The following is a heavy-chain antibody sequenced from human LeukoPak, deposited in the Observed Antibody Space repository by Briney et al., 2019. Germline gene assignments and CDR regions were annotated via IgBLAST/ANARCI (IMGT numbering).Heavy chain of an antibody. CDR3: ARSQLTMIVVVGQGLDY. CDR1: GGSISSSSYY. J-gene: IGHJ4*02. D-gene: IGHD3-22*01. Sequence: SETLSLTCTVSGGSISSSSYYWGWIRQPPGKGLEWIGSIYYSGSTYYNPSLKSRVTISVDTSKNQFSLKLSSVTAADTAVYYCARSQLTMIVVVGQGLDYWGQGTLVTVSS. CDR2: IYYSGST. V-gene: IGHV4-39*01.